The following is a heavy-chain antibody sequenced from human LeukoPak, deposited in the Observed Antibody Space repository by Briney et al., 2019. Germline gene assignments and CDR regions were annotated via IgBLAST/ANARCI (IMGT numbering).Heavy chain of an antibody. D-gene: IGHD1-26*01. CDR2: ISGSGGST. CDR3: ARHNSGSPRAVIDY. Sequence: GSLRLSCEASAFTFSSYAMSWVRQAPGKGLEWDSAISGSGGSTYYADSVKGRFTISRDNAKNSLYLQMNSLRAEDTAVYYCARHNSGSPRAVIDYWGPGTLVTVSS. V-gene: IGHV3-23*01. J-gene: IGHJ4*02. CDR1: AFTFSSYA.